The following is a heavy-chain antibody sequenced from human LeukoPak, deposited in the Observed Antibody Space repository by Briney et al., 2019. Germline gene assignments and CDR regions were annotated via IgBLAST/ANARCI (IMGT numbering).Heavy chain of an antibody. CDR1: GDFISSDN. CDR3: ARVGCSSTSCYRGYSYDY. V-gene: IGHV4-4*07. Sequence: SETLSLTCSVSGDFISSDNWSWIRQPAGKGLEWIGRIYKSGSTNYNPSLTRRVTMSVDTSKNQFSLTLSSVTAADTAVYYCARVGCSSTSCYRGYSYDYWGQGTLVTVSS. D-gene: IGHD2-2*01. J-gene: IGHJ4*02. CDR2: IYKSGST.